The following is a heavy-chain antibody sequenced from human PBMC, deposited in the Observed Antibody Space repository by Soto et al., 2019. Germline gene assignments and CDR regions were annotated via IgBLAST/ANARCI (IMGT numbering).Heavy chain of an antibody. V-gene: IGHV3-23*01. CDR1: GFTFTNYA. J-gene: IGHJ6*02. CDR2: SSASGGST. D-gene: IGHD3-10*01. CDR3: AEVMRGSGSYYIYGMDV. Sequence: EVQLLESGGGLVQPGGSLRLSCAASGFTFTNYAMSLVRQAPGQGLEWVSTSSASGGSTYHADSVKGRFTISRDNSKNTLSMQMNSLRDEDTAAYYCAEVMRGSGSYYIYGMDVWGQGTTVTVS.